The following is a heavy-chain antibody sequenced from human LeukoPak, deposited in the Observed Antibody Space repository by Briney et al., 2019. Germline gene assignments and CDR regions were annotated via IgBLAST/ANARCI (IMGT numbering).Heavy chain of an antibody. CDR2: IYHSGST. V-gene: IGHV4-38-2*02. CDR1: GYSISSGYY. CDR3: ARDIGSGSDY. D-gene: IGHD3-10*01. Sequence: SETLSLTCAVSGYSISSGYYWGWIRQPPGKGLEWIGSIYHSGSTYYNPSLKSRVTISVDTSKNQSSLKLSSVTAADTAVYYCARDIGSGSDYWGQGTLVTVSS. J-gene: IGHJ4*02.